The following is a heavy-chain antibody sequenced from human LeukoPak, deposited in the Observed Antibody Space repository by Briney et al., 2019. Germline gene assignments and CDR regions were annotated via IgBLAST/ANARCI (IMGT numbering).Heavy chain of an antibody. D-gene: IGHD2-21*02. CDR1: GYTFTSYD. V-gene: IGHV1-8*01. J-gene: IGHJ3*02. Sequence: ASVKVSCKASGYTFTSYDINWVRQATGQGLEWMGWMNPNSGNTGYAQKFQGRVTMTRNTSISTAYMELSSLRSEDTAVYYCARRMTAENGFDIWGQGTTVTVSS. CDR3: ARRMTAENGFDI. CDR2: MNPNSGNT.